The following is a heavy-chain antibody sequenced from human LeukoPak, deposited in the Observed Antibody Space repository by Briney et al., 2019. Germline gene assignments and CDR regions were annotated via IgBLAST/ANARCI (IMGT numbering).Heavy chain of an antibody. D-gene: IGHD1-26*01. Sequence: GGSLRLSCAASGFTFISYTMDWVRQAPGKGLEWVSTITGSGGSTSYADAVKGRFTISRDNARSTLFLQMDSLRAEDTAVYYCAKKLVMGPTGGFDPWGQGSLVTVSS. CDR2: ITGSGGST. CDR3: AKKLVMGPTGGFDP. V-gene: IGHV3-23*01. CDR1: GFTFISYT. J-gene: IGHJ5*02.